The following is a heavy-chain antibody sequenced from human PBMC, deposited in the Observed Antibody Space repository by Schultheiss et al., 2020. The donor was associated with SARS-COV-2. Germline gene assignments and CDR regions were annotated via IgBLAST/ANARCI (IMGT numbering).Heavy chain of an antibody. Sequence: GGSLRLSCAASGFTFSSYAMHWVRQAPGKGLEWVAVIWYDGSNKYYADSVKGRFTISRDNSKNTLYLQMNSLRAEDTAVYYCASSPSTSATGDCWFDPWGQGTLVTVSS. CDR3: ASSPSTSATGDCWFDP. J-gene: IGHJ5*02. CDR1: GFTFSSYA. CDR2: IWYDGSNK. V-gene: IGHV3-30*04. D-gene: IGHD2-2*01.